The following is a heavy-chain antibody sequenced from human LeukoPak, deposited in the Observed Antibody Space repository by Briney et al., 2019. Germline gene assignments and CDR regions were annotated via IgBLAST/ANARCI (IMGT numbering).Heavy chain of an antibody. D-gene: IGHD2/OR15-2a*01. CDR1: GGTFSSYT. Sequence: SVKVSCKASGGTFSSYTISWVRQAPGQGLEWMGRIIPILGRAIYAQKFQGRVTITANKSTRTAYMELSSLRSEDTAVYYCARDESHTRILDYWGQGTLVTVSS. V-gene: IGHV1-69*08. CDR2: IIPILGRA. CDR3: ARDESHTRILDY. J-gene: IGHJ4*02.